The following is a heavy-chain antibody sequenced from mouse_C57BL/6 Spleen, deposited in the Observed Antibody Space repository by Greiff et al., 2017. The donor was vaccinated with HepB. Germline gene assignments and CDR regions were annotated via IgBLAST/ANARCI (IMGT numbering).Heavy chain of an antibody. CDR2: IYPGSGNT. CDR3: ARGDSGTNYYAMDY. D-gene: IGHD3-3*01. CDR1: GYSFTSYY. Sequence: VKLQQSGPELVKPGASVKISCKASGYSFTSYYIHWVKQRPGQGLEWIGWIYPGSGNTKYNEKFKGKATLTADTSSSTAYMQLSSLTSEDSAVYYCARGDSGTNYYAMDYWGQGTSVTVSS. V-gene: IGHV1-66*01. J-gene: IGHJ4*01.